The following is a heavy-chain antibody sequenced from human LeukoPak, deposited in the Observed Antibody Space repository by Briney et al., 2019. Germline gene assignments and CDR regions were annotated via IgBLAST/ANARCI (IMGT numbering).Heavy chain of an antibody. CDR2: IYTSGST. V-gene: IGHV4-61*02. D-gene: IGHD3-3*01. CDR3: ASLNGSGYYFDY. Sequence: PSETRSLTCTVSGGSISSGSYYWSWIRQPAGKGLEWIGRIYTSGSTNYNPSLKSRVTISVDTSKNQFSLKLSSVTAADTAVYYCASLNGSGYYFDYWGQGTLVTVSS. J-gene: IGHJ4*02. CDR1: GGSISSGSYY.